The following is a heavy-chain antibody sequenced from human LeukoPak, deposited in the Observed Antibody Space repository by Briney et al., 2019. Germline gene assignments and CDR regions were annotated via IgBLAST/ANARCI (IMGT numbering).Heavy chain of an antibody. D-gene: IGHD1-26*01. V-gene: IGHV3-15*01. CDR3: TTPPGNYYAWAYFQH. CDR1: GFTFSNAW. Sequence: GGSLRLSCAASGFTFSNAWMTWARQAPGKGLEWVGRIKSKTDGGAADYAAPVKGRFTISRDDSKNTLYLRMNSLKTEDTAVYYCTTPPGNYYAWAYFQHWGQGTLVTVSS. CDR2: IKSKTDGGAA. J-gene: IGHJ1*01.